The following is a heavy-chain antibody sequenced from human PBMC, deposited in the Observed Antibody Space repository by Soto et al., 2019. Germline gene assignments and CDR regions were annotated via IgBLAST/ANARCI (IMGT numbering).Heavy chain of an antibody. CDR3: ARLRRDGQTGYAFDI. Sequence: QLQLQESGPGLVKPSETLSRTCTVSGGSISSAAFYCGWIHQPPGKGLEWIGNVYYSGNTYYNPSLKSRVTMSVDTSKNQFSLKLSSVTAADTAVYYCARLRRDGQTGYAFDIWGQGTMVTASS. J-gene: IGHJ3*02. CDR2: VYYSGNT. CDR1: GGSISSAAFY. V-gene: IGHV4-39*01. D-gene: IGHD7-27*01.